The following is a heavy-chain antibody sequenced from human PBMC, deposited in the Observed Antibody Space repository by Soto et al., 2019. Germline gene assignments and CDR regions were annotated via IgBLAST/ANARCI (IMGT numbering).Heavy chain of an antibody. Sequence: EVQLVESGGGLVRPGGSLRLSCAASGFTFSYYWMHWVRQAPGKGLVWVSRIHSDGSSTTYADFVKGRFIISRDNARNPVDLQMHSVRVEDTAVYYCARGDRGAFDLWGQGTVVTVSS. CDR1: GFTFSYYW. V-gene: IGHV3-74*01. D-gene: IGHD1-26*01. CDR3: ARGDRGAFDL. J-gene: IGHJ3*01. CDR2: IHSDGSST.